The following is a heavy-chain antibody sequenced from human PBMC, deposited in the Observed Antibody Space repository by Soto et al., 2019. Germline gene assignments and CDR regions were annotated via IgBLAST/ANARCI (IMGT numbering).Heavy chain of an antibody. J-gene: IGHJ3*02. CDR1: GCTFSSYA. CDR3: AGGDSRYEEAPYHAFDI. CDR2: IIPIFGTA. V-gene: IGHV1-69*13. Sequence: SVKVSCKASGCTFSSYAISWVRQAPGQGLEWMGGIIPIFGTANDEQKFQGRVTITAHESTSTAYMELSSLRSEDTAVYYCAGGDSRYEEAPYHAFDIWGQGPMGTVS. D-gene: IGHD5-12*01.